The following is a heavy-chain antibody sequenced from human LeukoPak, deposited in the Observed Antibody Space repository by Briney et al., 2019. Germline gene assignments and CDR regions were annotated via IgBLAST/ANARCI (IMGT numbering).Heavy chain of an antibody. D-gene: IGHD6-13*01. CDR2: INHSGST. CDR3: AGPGYSSSWYSLGY. V-gene: IGHV4-34*01. CDR1: GGSFSGYY. Sequence: PSETLSLTCAVYGGSFSGYYWSWIRQPPGKGLEWIGEINHSGSTNYNPSLKSRVTISVDTSKNQFSPKLSSVTAADTAVYYCAGPGYSSSWYSLGYWGQGTLVTVSS. J-gene: IGHJ4*02.